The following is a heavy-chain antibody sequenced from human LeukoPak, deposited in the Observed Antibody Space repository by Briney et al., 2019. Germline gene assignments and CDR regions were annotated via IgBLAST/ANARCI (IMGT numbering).Heavy chain of an antibody. CDR2: INPNSGGT. J-gene: IGHJ3*02. Sequence: ASVKISCKASGYTFTRYYMHWVRQAPGQGREWMGWINPNSGGTNYEQTFQGRVTMTRETSISTAYMELSRLSCDDSAVYSCAKYCSSTSCPLGAFDIWGQGTMVTVSS. D-gene: IGHD2-2*01. CDR3: AKYCSSTSCPLGAFDI. CDR1: GYTFTRYY. V-gene: IGHV1-2*02.